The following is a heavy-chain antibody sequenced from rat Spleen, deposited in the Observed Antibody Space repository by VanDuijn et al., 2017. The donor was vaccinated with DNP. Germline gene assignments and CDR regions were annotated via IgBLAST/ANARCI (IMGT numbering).Heavy chain of an antibody. CDR3: ARSLATVAPTGAMDA. D-gene: IGHD1-3*01. J-gene: IGHJ4*01. Sequence: QVQLKESGPGLVQPSQTLSLTCTVSGFSLTSYGVSWVRQPPGKGLEWIGAIWSGGSTDYNSALKSRLSISRDTSKSQVFLKMNRVQTEEPAMYFCARSLATVAPTGAMDAWGQGTSVTVSS. CDR2: IWSGGST. CDR1: GFSLTSYG. V-gene: IGHV2-16*01.